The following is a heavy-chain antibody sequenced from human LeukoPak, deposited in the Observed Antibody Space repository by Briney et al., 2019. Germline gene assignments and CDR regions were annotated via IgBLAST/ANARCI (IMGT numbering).Heavy chain of an antibody. CDR1: GFTFSSYG. D-gene: IGHD5-12*01. J-gene: IGHJ6*03. Sequence: SGGSLSLSWAASGFTFSSYGMNWVRQAAGKGLALVSYISSSSSTIYYADSVKGRFTISRDNAKNSLYLQMNSLRAEDTSVYYCAREVATFYYYMDVWGKGTTVTVSS. CDR2: ISSSSSTI. CDR3: AREVATFYYYMDV. V-gene: IGHV3-48*01.